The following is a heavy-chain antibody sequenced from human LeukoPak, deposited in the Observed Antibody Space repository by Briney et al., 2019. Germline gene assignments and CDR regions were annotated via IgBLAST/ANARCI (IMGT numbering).Heavy chain of an antibody. CDR1: GGSINNYY. J-gene: IGHJ3*02. CDR3: ARGRYCSADICSGGDAFDI. D-gene: IGHD2-15*01. V-gene: IGHV4-4*07. Sequence: SETLSLTCTVSGGSINNYYWSWIRQPAGKGLEWIGRIYTRGSTNYNPSLKSRVTMSVDTSKNQFSLKLSSVTAADTAVYYCARGRYCSADICSGGDAFDIWGQGTMVSVPS. CDR2: IYTRGST.